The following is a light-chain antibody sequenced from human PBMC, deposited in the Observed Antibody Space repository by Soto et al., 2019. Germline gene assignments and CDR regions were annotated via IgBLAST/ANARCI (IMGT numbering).Light chain of an antibody. Sequence: DIVMTQSPDSLAVSLGERATINCKSSQSVLYNYNNQNYLAWYQQRPGQPPKLLIYWASTRESGVPDRFSGSGSGTDFTLTITSLQAEDVAVYYCQQYESTPPTFGQGTKLEIK. CDR1: QSVLYNYNNQNY. CDR3: QQYESTPPT. V-gene: IGKV4-1*01. CDR2: WAS. J-gene: IGKJ2*01.